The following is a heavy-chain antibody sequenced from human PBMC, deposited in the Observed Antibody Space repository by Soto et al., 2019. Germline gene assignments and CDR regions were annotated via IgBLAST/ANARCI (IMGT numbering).Heavy chain of an antibody. CDR2: IIPIFGTA. J-gene: IGHJ6*02. Sequence: SVKVSCKASGGTFSSYAISWVRQAPGQGLEWMGGIIPIFGTANYAQKFQGRVTITADESTSTAYMELSILRSEDTAVYYCAQSYCSSTSSYCSHGMDVWGQGTTVTVSS. CDR1: GGTFSSYA. CDR3: AQSYCSSTSSYCSHGMDV. D-gene: IGHD2-2*01. V-gene: IGHV1-69*13.